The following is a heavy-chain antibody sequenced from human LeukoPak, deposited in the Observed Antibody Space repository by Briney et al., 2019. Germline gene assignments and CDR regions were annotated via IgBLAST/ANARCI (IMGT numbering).Heavy chain of an antibody. D-gene: IGHD6-6*01. CDR2: ISGSGGST. V-gene: IGHV3-23*01. CDR1: GFTFSSYA. CDR3: AKGSERGSSALPDFDY. Sequence: GGSLRLSCAASGFTFSSYAMSWVRQAPGKGLEWVSAISGSGGSTYYADSVKGRFTISRDNSKNTLYLQMNSLRAEDTAVYYCAKGSERGSSALPDFDYWGQGTLVTVSS. J-gene: IGHJ4*02.